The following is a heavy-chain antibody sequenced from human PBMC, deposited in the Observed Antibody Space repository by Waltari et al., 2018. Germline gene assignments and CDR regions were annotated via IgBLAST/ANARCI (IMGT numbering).Heavy chain of an antibody. V-gene: IGHV4-34*01. Sequence: QVQLQQWDAGLLKPSETLSLTCAVYGGSFSGYYWSWIRQPPGKGLGWIGEINHSGSTNYNPSLKSRVTISVDTSKNQFSLKLSSVTAADTAVYYCARFGRITIFGVGGAKYNWFDPWGQGTLVTVSS. CDR1: GGSFSGYY. D-gene: IGHD3-3*01. CDR2: INHSGST. CDR3: ARFGRITIFGVGGAKYNWFDP. J-gene: IGHJ5*02.